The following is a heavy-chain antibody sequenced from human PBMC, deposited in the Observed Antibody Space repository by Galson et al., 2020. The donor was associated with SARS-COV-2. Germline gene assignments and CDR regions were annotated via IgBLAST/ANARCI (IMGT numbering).Heavy chain of an antibody. J-gene: IGHJ4*02. D-gene: IGHD4-17*01. V-gene: IGHV1-2*02. CDR1: GVTFTDYY. Sequence: ASVKVSCKASGVTFTDYYMNWVRQAPAQGLEGVGWINPYSGDTEQAQNFQGRVTMTSNTTINTAYMELSSLRSDDTAIYYCASGDYGVYWGQGTLITVSS. CDR2: INPYSGDT. CDR3: ASGDYGVY.